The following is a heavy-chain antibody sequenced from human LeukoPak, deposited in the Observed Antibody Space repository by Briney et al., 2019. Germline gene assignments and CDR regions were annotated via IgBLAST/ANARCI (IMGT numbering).Heavy chain of an antibody. V-gene: IGHV4-30-2*01. Sequence: SETLSLTCTVSGGSISSGGYYWSWIRQPPGKGLEWIGYIYHSGSTYYNPSLKSRVTISVDRSKNQFSLKLSSVTAADTAVYYCARDRYQLPRDYDFWSGRYPGAFDIWGQGTMVTVSS. CDR3: ARDRYQLPRDYDFWSGRYPGAFDI. CDR1: GGSISSGGYY. J-gene: IGHJ3*02. CDR2: IYHSGST. D-gene: IGHD3-3*01.